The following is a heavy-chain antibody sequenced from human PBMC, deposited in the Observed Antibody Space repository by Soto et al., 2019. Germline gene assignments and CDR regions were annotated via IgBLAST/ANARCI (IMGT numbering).Heavy chain of an antibody. CDR1: GGSFSGYY. CDR2: INHSGST. J-gene: IGHJ6*02. D-gene: IGHD3-3*01. Sequence: SETLSLTCAVYGGSFSGYYWSGIRQPPGKGLEWIGEINHSGSTNYNPSLKSRVTISVDTSKNQFSLKLSSVTAADTAVYYCARGGKNYDFWSGYPQISYGMDVWGQGTTVTVSS. CDR3: ARGGKNYDFWSGYPQISYGMDV. V-gene: IGHV4-34*01.